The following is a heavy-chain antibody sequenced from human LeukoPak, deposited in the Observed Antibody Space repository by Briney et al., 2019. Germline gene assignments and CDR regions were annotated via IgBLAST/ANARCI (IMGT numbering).Heavy chain of an antibody. CDR3: ARADDSSGWFPFDY. CDR1: GYTFTSYG. D-gene: IGHD6-19*01. J-gene: IGHJ4*02. CDR2: ISAYNGNT. V-gene: IGHV1-18*01. Sequence: ASVKVSCKASGYTFTSYGISWVRQAPGQGLEWMGWISAYNGNTNYAQKFQGRVTMTRDTSISTAYMELSRLRSDDTAVYYCARADDSSGWFPFDYWGQGTLVTVSS.